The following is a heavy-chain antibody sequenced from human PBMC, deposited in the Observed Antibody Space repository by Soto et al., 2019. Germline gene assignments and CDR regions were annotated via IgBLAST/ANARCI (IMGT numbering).Heavy chain of an antibody. V-gene: IGHV3-9*01. J-gene: IGHJ4*02. Sequence: EVQLVESGGGLVQPGRSLRLSCAASGFTFDDYAMHWVRQAPGKGLEWVSGISWNSGSIGYADSVKGRFTISRDNAKNSLYLQMNSLRAEDTALYYCAKDFRSDAAAGNFDYWGQGTLVTVSS. CDR3: AKDFRSDAAAGNFDY. CDR2: ISWNSGSI. CDR1: GFTFDDYA. D-gene: IGHD6-13*01.